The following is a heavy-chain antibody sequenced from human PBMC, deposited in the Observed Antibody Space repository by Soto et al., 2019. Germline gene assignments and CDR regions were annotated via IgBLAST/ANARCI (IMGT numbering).Heavy chain of an antibody. Sequence: GGSLRLSCAASGFTFSSYGMHWVRQAPGKGLEWVAVISYDGSNKYYADSVKGRFTISRDNSKNTLYLQMNSLRAEDTAVYYCAKDGGATTGFDYWGQGTLVTVSS. CDR3: AKDGGATTGFDY. CDR2: ISYDGSNK. D-gene: IGHD1-26*01. J-gene: IGHJ4*02. CDR1: GFTFSSYG. V-gene: IGHV3-30*18.